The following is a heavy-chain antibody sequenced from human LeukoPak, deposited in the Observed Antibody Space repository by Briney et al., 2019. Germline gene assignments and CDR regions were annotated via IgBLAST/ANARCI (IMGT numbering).Heavy chain of an antibody. CDR1: GYTFTSYG. Sequence: GASVRVSCKASGYTFTSYGISWVRQAPGQGLEWMGWISAYNGNTNYAQKLQGRVTMTTDTSTSIAYMELRSLRSDDTAVYYCARDERAGAAAGRNYYWGQGTLVTVSS. J-gene: IGHJ4*02. CDR2: ISAYNGNT. CDR3: ARDERAGAAAGRNYY. V-gene: IGHV1-18*01. D-gene: IGHD6-13*01.